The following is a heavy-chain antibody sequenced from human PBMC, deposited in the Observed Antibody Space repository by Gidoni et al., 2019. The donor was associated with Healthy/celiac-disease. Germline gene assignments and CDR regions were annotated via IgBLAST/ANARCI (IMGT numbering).Heavy chain of an antibody. CDR3: ASGYSGYDFYYFDY. CDR1: GGSISSSSYY. Sequence: QLQLQESGPGLVKPSETLSLTCTVSGGSISSSSYYWGWISQPPGKRLEWIGGIYYSGRTYYRPSLKSRVTISVDTAKNQFSLKLSSVTAEDTAVYYCASGYSGYDFYYFDYWGKGTLVTVSS. CDR2: IYYSGRT. D-gene: IGHD5-12*01. V-gene: IGHV4-39*01. J-gene: IGHJ4*02.